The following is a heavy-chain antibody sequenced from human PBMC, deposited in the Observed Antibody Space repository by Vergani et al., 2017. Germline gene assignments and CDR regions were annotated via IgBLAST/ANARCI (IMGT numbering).Heavy chain of an antibody. J-gene: IGHJ2*01. CDR2: IHNRGKT. CDR1: GYSIGSGFY. CDR3: ARSQGDSWYFDL. V-gene: IGHV4-38-2*01. D-gene: IGHD2-21*02. Sequence: QVRLEESGPGLVKPSETLSLTCSVSGYSIGSGFYWAWLRQSPGEGLQWLTSIHNRGKTYHNPSLKSRLSVSLDTSKNRFSLNLTPVTATDTAVYSCARSQGDSWYFDLWGPGSLVTVSS.